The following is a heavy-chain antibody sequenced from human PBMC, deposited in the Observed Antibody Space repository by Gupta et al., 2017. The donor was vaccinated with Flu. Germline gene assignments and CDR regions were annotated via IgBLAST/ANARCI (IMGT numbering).Heavy chain of an antibody. Sequence: EAQLLESGGGLAQPGGSLRLACEAAGFTFSSYAMTWVRQAPGKGLEWVSVISGSGGSMYYADSVKGRFTISRDNSKNTLYLQLNSLTAEDTAVYYCTKSNVEWLLLYYAMDVWGQGTTVTVSS. CDR1: GFTFSSYA. CDR3: TKSNVEWLLLYYAMDV. J-gene: IGHJ6*02. CDR2: ISGSGGSM. V-gene: IGHV3-23*01. D-gene: IGHD3-3*01.